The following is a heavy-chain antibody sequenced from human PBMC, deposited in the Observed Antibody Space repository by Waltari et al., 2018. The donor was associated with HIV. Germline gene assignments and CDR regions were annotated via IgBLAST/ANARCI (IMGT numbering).Heavy chain of an antibody. D-gene: IGHD2-15*01. V-gene: IGHV1-69*01. CDR3: ARMATVVDWYFDL. Sequence: QVQLVQSGAEVKMPGSSVKVSCKASGGTCNNYAITWVRQAPGQWLEWMGGIIPVFGTTNYAQKFQGRLTIIADESTSTGYMERSSLRSEDTAVYYCARMATVVDWYFDLWGRGTLVTVSS. CDR1: GGTCNNYA. CDR2: IIPVFGTT. J-gene: IGHJ2*01.